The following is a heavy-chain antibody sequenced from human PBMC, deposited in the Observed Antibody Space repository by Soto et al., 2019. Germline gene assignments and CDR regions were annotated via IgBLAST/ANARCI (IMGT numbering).Heavy chain of an antibody. D-gene: IGHD2-2*01. V-gene: IGHV1-8*01. CDR2: MNPNSGNT. J-gene: IGHJ5*02. CDR3: ARGYCSSTSCYVDWFDP. CDR1: GYTFTSYD. Sequence: QVQLVQSGAEVKKPGASVKVSCKASGYTFTSYDINWVRQATGQGLEWMGWMNPNSGNTGYAQKFQGRVTMTRNNSISTAYMELSSLRSEDTAVYYCARGYCSSTSCYVDWFDPWGQGTLVTVSS.